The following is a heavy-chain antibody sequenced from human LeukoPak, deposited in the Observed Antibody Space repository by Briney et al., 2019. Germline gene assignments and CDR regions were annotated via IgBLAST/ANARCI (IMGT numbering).Heavy chain of an antibody. Sequence: GGSLRLSCAASGFTFSTYAMHWVRQAPGKGLEWVAFIRYDGSNKYYSDSVKGRFTISRDNSKNTLYLQMNSLRAEDTAVYYCEKDPSEVYYYDSTPFVWGKGTTVTVSS. V-gene: IGHV3-30*02. CDR3: EKDPSEVYYYDSTPFV. D-gene: IGHD3-22*01. CDR2: IRYDGSNK. CDR1: GFTFSTYA. J-gene: IGHJ6*04.